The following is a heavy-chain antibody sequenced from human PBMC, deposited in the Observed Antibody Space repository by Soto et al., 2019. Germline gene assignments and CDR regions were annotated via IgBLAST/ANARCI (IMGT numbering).Heavy chain of an antibody. D-gene: IGHD1-1*01. Sequence: EVQLLESGGGLVQPGGSLRLSCAASGFTFSTYAMTWVRQAPGKGLEWVSGISDNGGTTYYADSVKGQFTISRDNSKSTLYLQMNSLRAEDTAVYYCAKGRGTGTTRLGAFDIWGQGTMVTVSS. J-gene: IGHJ3*02. CDR2: ISDNGGTT. CDR1: GFTFSTYA. CDR3: AKGRGTGTTRLGAFDI. V-gene: IGHV3-23*01.